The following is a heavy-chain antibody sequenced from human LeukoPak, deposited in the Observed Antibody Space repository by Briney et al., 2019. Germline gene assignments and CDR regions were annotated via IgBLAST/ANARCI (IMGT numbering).Heavy chain of an antibody. CDR2: IYSSGTT. CDR3: ARRISSWNVYIDK. J-gene: IGHJ4*02. Sequence: SETLSLTCTVSGGSLSGYYWSWIRQTPGKGLEWIGYIYSSGTTNYDRSLQSRVIISLDTPKNQFSLSVTSVTAADTAMYFCARRISSWNVYIDKWGQGIQVTVSS. V-gene: IGHV4-4*09. D-gene: IGHD1-1*01. CDR1: GGSLSGYY.